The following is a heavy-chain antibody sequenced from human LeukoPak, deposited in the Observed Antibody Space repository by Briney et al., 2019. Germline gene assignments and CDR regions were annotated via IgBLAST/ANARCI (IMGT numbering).Heavy chain of an antibody. CDR2: IYYSGST. J-gene: IGHJ6*02. CDR1: GGSISSYY. CDR3: ARYSSSSSYYGMDV. D-gene: IGHD6-13*01. V-gene: IGHV4-59*01. Sequence: SETLSLTCTVSGGSISSYYWSWIRQPPGRGLEWIGYIYYSGSTNYNPSLKSRVTISVDTSKNQFPLKLSSVTAADTAVYYCARYSSSSSYYGMDVWGQGTTVTVSS.